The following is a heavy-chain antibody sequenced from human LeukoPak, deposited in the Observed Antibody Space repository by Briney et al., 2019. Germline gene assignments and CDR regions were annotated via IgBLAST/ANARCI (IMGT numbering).Heavy chain of an antibody. CDR3: ARGPVYGSGSYYPSDY. CDR2: MNPNSGNT. V-gene: IGHV1-8*01. D-gene: IGHD3-10*01. J-gene: IGHJ4*02. CDR1: GYTFTSYD. Sequence: ASVKVSCKASGYTFTSYDINWVRQATGQGLEWMGWMNPNSGNTGYAQKFQGRVTMTRNTSISTAYMELSSLRSEDTAVYYCARGPVYGSGSYYPSDYWGQGTLDTVSS.